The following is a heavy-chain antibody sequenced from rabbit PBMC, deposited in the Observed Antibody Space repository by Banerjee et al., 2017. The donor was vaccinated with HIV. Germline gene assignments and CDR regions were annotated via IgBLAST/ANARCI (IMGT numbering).Heavy chain of an antibody. Sequence: QAPGKGLEWITYIDTGSGSAYYASWAKGRFTISKTSSTTVTLQMTSLTAADTATYFCARSNSGDYMGLWGQGTLVTVS. J-gene: IGHJ4*01. CDR2: IDTGSGSA. CDR3: ARSNSGDYMGL. V-gene: IGHV1S40*01. D-gene: IGHD1-1*01.